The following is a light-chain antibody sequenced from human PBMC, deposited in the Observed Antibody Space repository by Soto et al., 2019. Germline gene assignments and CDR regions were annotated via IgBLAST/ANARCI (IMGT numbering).Light chain of an antibody. CDR1: QDISNR. Sequence: DIQMTQSPSSLSASVGDRVTITCQASQDISNRLNWYQQKPGKVPKLLIYDASTLETGVPSRFSGSRSGTHFTFTISSLQPEDIGTYYCQQFHYWWTFGQGTKVEIK. V-gene: IGKV1-33*01. CDR2: DAS. J-gene: IGKJ1*01. CDR3: QQFHYWWT.